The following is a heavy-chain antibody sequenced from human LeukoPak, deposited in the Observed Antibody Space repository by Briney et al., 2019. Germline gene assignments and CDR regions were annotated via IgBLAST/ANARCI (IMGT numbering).Heavy chain of an antibody. CDR2: IGWHGGAI. CDR3: AKDRSSRSSYGDAFDI. CDR1: GFIFGDYT. D-gene: IGHD1-26*01. J-gene: IGHJ3*02. V-gene: IGHV3-9*01. Sequence: GGSLRLSCVASGFIFGDYTLHWVRLPPGKGLEWVSGIGWHGGAIGYADSVKGRFTISRDNAKNSLYLQMNGLTAEDTALYYCAKDRSSRSSYGDAFDIWGQGTVVTVSS.